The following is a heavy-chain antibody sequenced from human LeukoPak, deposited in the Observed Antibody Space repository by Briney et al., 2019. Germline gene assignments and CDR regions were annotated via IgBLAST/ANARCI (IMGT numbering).Heavy chain of an antibody. J-gene: IGHJ4*02. V-gene: IGHV1-3*03. D-gene: IGHD5-24*01. Sequence: ASVKVSCKASGYTFTSYGISWVRQAPGQGLEWMGWINAGNGNTKYSQEFQGRVTITRDTSASTAYMELSSLRSEDMAVYYCARNVDGYNYLFSYWGQGTLVTVSS. CDR3: ARNVDGYNYLFSY. CDR2: INAGNGNT. CDR1: GYTFTSYG.